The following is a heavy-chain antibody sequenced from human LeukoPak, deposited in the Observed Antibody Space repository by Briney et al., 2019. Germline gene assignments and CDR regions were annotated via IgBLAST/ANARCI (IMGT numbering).Heavy chain of an antibody. V-gene: IGHV4-4*07. CDR2: MHSSGST. Sequence: SETLSLTCTVSGGSINGYYWSWIRQPAGKGLQWIGRMHSSGSTNYDPPLQSRVSMSVDTSKNQFSLNVSSTTAADTAVYYCAREYSSSRYFDYWGQGTLVTVSS. D-gene: IGHD6-13*01. CDR1: GGSINGYY. CDR3: AREYSSSRYFDY. J-gene: IGHJ4*02.